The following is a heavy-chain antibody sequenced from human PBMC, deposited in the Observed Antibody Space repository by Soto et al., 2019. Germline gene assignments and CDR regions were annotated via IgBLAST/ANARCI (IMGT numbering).Heavy chain of an antibody. Sequence: SETLSLTCTVSGASVNDYYWNWVWQPLGKGLEWIGFIHYTGSRIFNPSLQSRVTMSVDVSQNQFSLRLTSVTAADTAIYYCARWGHPAVKAFDIWGQGTTVTVS. CDR2: IHYTGSR. CDR3: ARWGHPAVKAFDI. CDR1: GASVNDYY. V-gene: IGHV4-59*02. J-gene: IGHJ3*02. D-gene: IGHD3-16*01.